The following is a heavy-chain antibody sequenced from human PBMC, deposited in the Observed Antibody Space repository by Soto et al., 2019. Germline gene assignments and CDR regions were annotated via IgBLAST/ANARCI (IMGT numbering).Heavy chain of an antibody. J-gene: IGHJ4*02. V-gene: IGHV1-18*01. CDR3: ASNTGARTSYCGYYFDS. CDR1: GYTFTSYG. CDR2: ISGYGNT. D-gene: IGHD1-26*01. Sequence: QVQLVQSGAEVKKPGASVKVSCKASGYTFTSYGISWVRQAPGQGLEWMGWISGYGNTNYAQKLQGRVTMTTDTSPSTAYMELRTLRSADTAVYYCASNTGARTSYCGYYFDSWGQGTLVTVSS.